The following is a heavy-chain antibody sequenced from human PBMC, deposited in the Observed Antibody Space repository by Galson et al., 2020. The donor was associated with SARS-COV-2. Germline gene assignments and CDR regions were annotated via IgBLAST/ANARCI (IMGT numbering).Heavy chain of an antibody. CDR2: IYHSGST. CDR1: GDSISNINW. Sequence: SETLSLTCAVSGDSISNINWWSWLRQPPGKGLEWIGEIYHSGSTNYNPSLKSRVAISVDKSSNTFSLKVSSVPAADTAVYYCARYWSGYSSFDYWGQGTLVSVCS. V-gene: IGHV4-4*02. CDR3: ARYWSGYSSFDY. J-gene: IGHJ4*02. D-gene: IGHD3-3*01.